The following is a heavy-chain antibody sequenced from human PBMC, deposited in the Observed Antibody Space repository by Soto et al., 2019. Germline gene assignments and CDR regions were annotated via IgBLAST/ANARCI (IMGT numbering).Heavy chain of an antibody. V-gene: IGHV5-51*01. CDR3: ARLSRRVAQESNYFDP. D-gene: IGHD2-8*01. Sequence: GESLKISCKVSGYSFSTSWMGWVRQLPGKGLEWMGIISPGDSDSRYGPSFEGHVTFSVDKSISTAYLEWSSLKASDTAIYYCARLSRRVAQESNYFDPWGQGTLVTVSS. J-gene: IGHJ5*02. CDR1: GYSFSTSW. CDR2: ISPGDSDS.